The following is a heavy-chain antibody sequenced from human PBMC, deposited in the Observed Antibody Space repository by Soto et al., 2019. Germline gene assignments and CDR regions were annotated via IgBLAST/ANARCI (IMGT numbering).Heavy chain of an antibody. CDR1: GFTFSSYA. J-gene: IGHJ4*02. CDR3: AKTNVLRFLEWLWIDY. Sequence: GGSLRLSCAASGFTFSSYAMSWVRQAPGKGLEWVSAISGSGGSTYYADSVKGRFTISRDNSKNTLYLQMNSLRAEDTAVYYCAKTNVLRFLEWLWIDYWGQGTLVTVSS. V-gene: IGHV3-23*01. D-gene: IGHD3-3*01. CDR2: ISGSGGST.